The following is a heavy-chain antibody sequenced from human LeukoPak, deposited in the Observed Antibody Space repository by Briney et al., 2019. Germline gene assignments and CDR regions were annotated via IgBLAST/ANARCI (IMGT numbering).Heavy chain of an antibody. Sequence: GASVKVSCKASGYTFTSYALHWVRQAPGQRLEWMGWINADNGNTKYSQKFQGRVTITRDTSANTAYMELSSLRSEDTAVYYCAKGAASLRFLEWLNEAWFDPWGQGTLVTVSS. CDR3: AKGAASLRFLEWLNEAWFDP. CDR1: GYTFTSYA. D-gene: IGHD3-3*01. CDR2: INADNGNT. V-gene: IGHV1-3*01. J-gene: IGHJ5*02.